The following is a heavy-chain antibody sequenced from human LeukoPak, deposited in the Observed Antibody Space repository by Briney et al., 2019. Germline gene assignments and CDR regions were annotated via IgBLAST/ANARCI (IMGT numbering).Heavy chain of an antibody. V-gene: IGHV3-23*01. CDR3: AKQLGYCSDGSCYFPY. Sequence: GGSLRLSCAASGFTFSKAWMNWVRQAPGKGLEWVSAISNNGGYTYYADSVQGRFTISRDNSKSTLCLQMNSLRAEDTAVYHCAKQLGYCSDGSCYFPYWGQGTLVTVSS. D-gene: IGHD2-15*01. J-gene: IGHJ4*02. CDR2: ISNNGGYT. CDR1: GFTFSKAW.